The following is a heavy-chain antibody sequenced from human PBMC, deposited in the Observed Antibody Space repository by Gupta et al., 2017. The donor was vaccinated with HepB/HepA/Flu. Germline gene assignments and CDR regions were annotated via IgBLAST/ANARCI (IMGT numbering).Heavy chain of an antibody. CDR1: GGSFSGYY. CDR3: ARAVPDYYDSSPAKYYFDY. J-gene: IGHJ4*02. Sequence: QVQLQQWGAGLLKPSETLSLTCAVYGGSFSGYYWSWIRQPPGKGLEWIGEINHSGSTNYNPSLKSRVTISVDTSKNQFSLKLSSVTAADTAVYYCARAVPDYYDSSPAKYYFDYWGQGTLVTVSS. D-gene: IGHD3-22*01. V-gene: IGHV4-34*01. CDR2: INHSGST.